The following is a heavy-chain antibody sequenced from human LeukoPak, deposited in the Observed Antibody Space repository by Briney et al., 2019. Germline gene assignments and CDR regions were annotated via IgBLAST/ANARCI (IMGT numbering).Heavy chain of an antibody. D-gene: IGHD3-3*01. CDR2: INYSGST. V-gene: IGHV4-39*01. Sequence: SETLSLTCTVSVGSISSSSYYWGWIRQPPGNGLEWIGYINYSGSTYYNPSLKSRVTISVDTSKNQFSLKLSSVTAADTAVYYCARRAVGTSFGVVLYSFDYWGQRTLVTVSS. CDR3: ARRAVGTSFGVVLYSFDY. CDR1: VGSISSSSYY. J-gene: IGHJ4*02.